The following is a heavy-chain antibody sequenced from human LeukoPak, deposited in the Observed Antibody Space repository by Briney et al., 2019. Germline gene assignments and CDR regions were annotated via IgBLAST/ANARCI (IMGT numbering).Heavy chain of an antibody. V-gene: IGHV4-59*08. Sequence: SETLSLTCTVPGGSIRSHYWSWIRQPPGKGLEWIGYIYYSGSTNYNPSLKSRVTISVDTSKNQFSLKLSSVTAADTAVYYCARHGPGYSSSWYDYWGQGTLVTVSS. CDR3: ARHGPGYSSSWYDY. CDR1: GGSIRSHY. J-gene: IGHJ4*02. D-gene: IGHD6-13*01. CDR2: IYYSGST.